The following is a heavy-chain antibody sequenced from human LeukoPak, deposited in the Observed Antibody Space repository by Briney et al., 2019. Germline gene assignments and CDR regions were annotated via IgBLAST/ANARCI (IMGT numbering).Heavy chain of an antibody. V-gene: IGHV3-11*05. J-gene: IGHJ4*02. CDR2: ISSSTSYT. CDR1: GFTFSDYY. Sequence: AGGSLRLSCAASGFTFSDYYMSWIRQAPGKGLEWVSYISSSTSYTNYADSVKGRFTISRDNAKNSLYLHMNSLRAEDTPVYYCARDKNGHFDYWGQGTLVTVSS. CDR3: ARDKNGHFDY. D-gene: IGHD2-8*01.